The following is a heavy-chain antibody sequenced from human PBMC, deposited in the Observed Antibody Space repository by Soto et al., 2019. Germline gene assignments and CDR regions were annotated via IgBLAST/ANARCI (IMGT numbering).Heavy chain of an antibody. CDR2: IYYSGST. J-gene: IGHJ6*02. D-gene: IGHD6-13*01. Sequence: SETLSLTCTVSGGSISSSSYYWGWIRQPPGKGLEWIGSIYYSGSTYYNPSLKSRVTISVDTSKNQFSLKLSSVTAADTAVYYCARIPEAGYSSSWNSYYYYYGMGVWGQGTTVTVSS. V-gene: IGHV4-39*01. CDR1: GGSISSSSYY. CDR3: ARIPEAGYSSSWNSYYYYYGMGV.